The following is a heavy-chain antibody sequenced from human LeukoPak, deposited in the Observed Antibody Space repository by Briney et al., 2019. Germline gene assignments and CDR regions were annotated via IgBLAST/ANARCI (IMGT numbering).Heavy chain of an antibody. V-gene: IGHV5-51*01. D-gene: IGHD3-22*01. CDR1: EYSFTSYW. Sequence: GESLKISCKGSEYSFTSYWIGWVRQMPGKGLEWMGIIYPGDSDTRYSPSFQGQVTISADKSISIAYLQWSSLKASDTAMYYCARLPFYDSSGYYAQSNAFDIWGQGTMVTVSS. J-gene: IGHJ3*02. CDR3: ARLPFYDSSGYYAQSNAFDI. CDR2: IYPGDSDT.